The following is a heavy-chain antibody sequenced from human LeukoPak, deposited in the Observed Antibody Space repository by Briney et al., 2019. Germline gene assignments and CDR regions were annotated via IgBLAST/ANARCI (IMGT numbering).Heavy chain of an antibody. J-gene: IGHJ6*03. D-gene: IGHD6-13*01. CDR2: IYYSGST. CDR3: ARDSKSPRPGYSSSWASSYYYYMDV. V-gene: IGHV4-39*07. Sequence: SETLSLTCTVSGGSISSSSYYWGWIRQPPGKGLEWIGSIYYSGSTYYNPSLKGRVTISVDTSKNQFSLKLSSVTAADTAVYYCARDSKSPRPGYSSSWASSYYYYMDVWGKGTTVTVSS. CDR1: GGSISSSSYY.